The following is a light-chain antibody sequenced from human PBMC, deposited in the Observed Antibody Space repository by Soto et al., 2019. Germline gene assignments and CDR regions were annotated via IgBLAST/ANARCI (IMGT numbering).Light chain of an antibody. CDR3: QQYMSSAT. CDR1: QSVDSTF. Sequence: PGERATLSCRASQSVDSTFFAWYQKKPGQAPRLLIYGASKRATGVPDRFSGSGSGTDFTLTISRLEPEDFAVYYCQQYMSSATFGQGTKVEI. V-gene: IGKV3-20*01. J-gene: IGKJ1*01. CDR2: GAS.